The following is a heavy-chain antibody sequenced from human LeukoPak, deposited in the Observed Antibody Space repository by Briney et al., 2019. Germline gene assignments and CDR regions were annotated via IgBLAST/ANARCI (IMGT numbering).Heavy chain of an antibody. CDR2: IYYSGST. D-gene: IGHD3-10*01. J-gene: IGHJ5*02. Sequence: SETLSLTCTVSGDSISSGDYYWSWIRQPPGKGLEWIGYIYYSGSTNYNPSLKSRVTISVDTSKNQFSLKLSSVTAADTAVYYCARSSRGSGLFDPWGQGTLVTVSS. CDR3: ARSSRGSGLFDP. CDR1: GDSISSGDYY. V-gene: IGHV4-61*08.